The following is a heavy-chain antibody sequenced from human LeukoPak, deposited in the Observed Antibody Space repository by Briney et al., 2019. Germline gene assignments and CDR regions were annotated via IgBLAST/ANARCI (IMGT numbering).Heavy chain of an antibody. Sequence: GGSLRLSCAASGFTFDDYAMHWVRQAPGKGLEWVSVISADSATTFYADSVKGRFTISRDNAKNTVFLQMRSLRAEDTALYYCARKSASGNYPLDYWGQGTLVTVSS. CDR2: ISADSATT. J-gene: IGHJ4*02. D-gene: IGHD3-10*01. V-gene: IGHV3-23*01. CDR3: ARKSASGNYPLDY. CDR1: GFTFDDYA.